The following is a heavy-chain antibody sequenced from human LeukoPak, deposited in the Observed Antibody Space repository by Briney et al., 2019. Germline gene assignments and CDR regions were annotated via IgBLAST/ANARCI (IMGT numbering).Heavy chain of an antibody. V-gene: IGHV3-33*08. CDR3: ARDIDSWFDP. CDR2: IWYDGRNK. J-gene: IGHJ5*02. D-gene: IGHD1-26*01. Sequence: GRSLRLSCAASGFTFSSYGIHWVRQAPGKGLEWVAVIWYDGRNKYYADSVKGRFTISRDNSKNMLYLQMSSLRAEDTAVYYCARDIDSWFDPWAREPWSPSPQ. CDR1: GFTFSSYG.